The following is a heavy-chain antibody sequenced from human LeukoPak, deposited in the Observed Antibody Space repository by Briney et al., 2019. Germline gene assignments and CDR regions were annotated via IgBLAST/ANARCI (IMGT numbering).Heavy chain of an antibody. V-gene: IGHV4-39*01. Sequence: SETLSLTCSVSGGSINSDSYYWGWIHQPPGKGLAWIGSIYYSGSTYYNPSLKSRVTISGDTSKNQFSLKLNSVTAADTAVYYCARLPGIAVAGKGLPDSWGQGTLVTVSS. CDR2: IYYSGST. CDR1: GGSINSDSYY. CDR3: ARLPGIAVAGKGLPDS. J-gene: IGHJ5*02. D-gene: IGHD6-19*01.